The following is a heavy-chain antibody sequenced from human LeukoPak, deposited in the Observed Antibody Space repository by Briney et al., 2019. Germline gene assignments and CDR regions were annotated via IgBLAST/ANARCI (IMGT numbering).Heavy chain of an antibody. CDR1: GGSISSYY. Sequence: SETLSLTCTVSGGSISSYYWSWIRQPPGKGLEWIGYIYYSGTTNYNPSLKSRVTISVDTSKNQFSLKLSSVTAADTAVYYCARHRYDILTGYSLFDYWGQGTLVTVSS. V-gene: IGHV4-59*08. D-gene: IGHD3-9*01. CDR2: IYYSGTT. CDR3: ARHRYDILTGYSLFDY. J-gene: IGHJ4*02.